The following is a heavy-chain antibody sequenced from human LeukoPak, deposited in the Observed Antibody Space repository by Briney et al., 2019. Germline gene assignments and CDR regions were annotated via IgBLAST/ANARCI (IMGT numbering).Heavy chain of an antibody. D-gene: IGHD3-22*01. CDR2: TTPNSGGT. V-gene: IGHV1-2*06. CDR3: ARANYYDSSGNY. Sequence: GASVKVSCKASGYTFTGYYMHWVRQAPGQGLEWMGRTTPNSGGTNYAQKFQGRVTMTWDTSISTAYMELSSLKSDDTAVYYCARANYYDSSGNYWGQGTLVTVSS. CDR1: GYTFTGYY. J-gene: IGHJ4*02.